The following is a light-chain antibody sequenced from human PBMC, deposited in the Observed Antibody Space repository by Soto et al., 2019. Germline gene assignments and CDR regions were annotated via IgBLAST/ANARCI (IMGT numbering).Light chain of an antibody. CDR2: DAS. CDR3: RQRSNWIT. CDR1: QSVSRY. V-gene: IGKV3-11*01. Sequence: EIVLTQSPATLSLSPGERATLSCRASQSVSRYLAWYQQKPGQAPRLLIYDASNRATGIPARFSGSGSGTDFTLTISSLEPEDFAVYYCRQRSNWITFGQGTKVDIK. J-gene: IGKJ1*01.